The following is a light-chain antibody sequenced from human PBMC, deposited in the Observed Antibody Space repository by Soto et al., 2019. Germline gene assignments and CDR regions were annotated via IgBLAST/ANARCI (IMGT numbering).Light chain of an antibody. J-gene: IGLJ2*01. Sequence: QSVLTQPPSASGSPGQSVTISCTGTSSDVGGYNYVSWYQQHPGKAPNLMIYEVTKRPSGVPDRFSGSKSGNTASLTVSGLQADDEADYYCSSYAGSNVLFGGGTKVTVL. CDR3: SSYAGSNVL. CDR1: SSDVGGYNY. V-gene: IGLV2-8*01. CDR2: EVT.